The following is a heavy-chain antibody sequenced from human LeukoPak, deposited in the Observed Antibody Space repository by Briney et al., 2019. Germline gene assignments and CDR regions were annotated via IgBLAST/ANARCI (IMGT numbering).Heavy chain of an antibody. Sequence: PSETLSLTCTVSGGSISSYYWSWIRQPPGKGLEWIGYIYYSGSTNYNPSLKSRVTISVDTSKNQFSLKLSSVTAADTAVYYCARIIKIFGVFDYWGQGTLVTASS. CDR1: GGSISSYY. D-gene: IGHD3-3*01. V-gene: IGHV4-59*08. J-gene: IGHJ4*02. CDR3: ARIIKIFGVFDY. CDR2: IYYSGST.